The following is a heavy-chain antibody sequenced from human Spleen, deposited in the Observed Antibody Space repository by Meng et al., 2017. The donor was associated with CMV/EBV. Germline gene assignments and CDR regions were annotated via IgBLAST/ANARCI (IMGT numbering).Heavy chain of an antibody. V-gene: IGHV3-21*01. CDR1: GCTFSSNS. CDR3: AKDRAPSTSLWYPYFDS. D-gene: IGHD5-18*01. Sequence: GGSLRLSCAVSGCTFSSNSMNWVRQAPGKGLEWVACISSSSSYIHYADSVKGRFTISRDNAKNSLYLQMKSLRAEDTALYYCAKDRAPSTSLWYPYFDSWGQGTLVTVSS. J-gene: IGHJ4*02. CDR2: ISSSSSYI.